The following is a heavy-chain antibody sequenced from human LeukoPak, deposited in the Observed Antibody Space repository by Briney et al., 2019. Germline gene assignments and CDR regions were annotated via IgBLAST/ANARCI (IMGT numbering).Heavy chain of an antibody. J-gene: IGHJ6*02. CDR1: GYTFTSYD. V-gene: IGHV1-8*01. CDR3: ARSPYSSSWYYYYYGMDV. D-gene: IGHD6-13*01. Sequence: GASVKVSCKASGYTFTSYDINWVRQATGQGLEWMGWMNPNSGNTGYAQQFQGRVTMTRNTSISTAYMELSSLRSEDTAVYYCARSPYSSSWYYYYYGMDVWGQGTTVTVSS. CDR2: MNPNSGNT.